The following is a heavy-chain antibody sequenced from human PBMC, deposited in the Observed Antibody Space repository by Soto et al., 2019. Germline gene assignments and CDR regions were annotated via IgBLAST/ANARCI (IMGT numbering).Heavy chain of an antibody. V-gene: IGHV3-48*01. D-gene: IGHD3-22*01. CDR3: ARDKGYYDSSGYYYPKYFQH. Sequence: GGSLRLSCAASGFTFSSYSMNWVRQAPGKGLEWVSYISSSSSTIYYADSVKGRFTISRDNAKNSLYLQMNSLRAEDTAVYYCARDKGYYDSSGYYYPKYFQHWGQGTLVTVSS. CDR2: ISSSSSTI. CDR1: GFTFSSYS. J-gene: IGHJ1*01.